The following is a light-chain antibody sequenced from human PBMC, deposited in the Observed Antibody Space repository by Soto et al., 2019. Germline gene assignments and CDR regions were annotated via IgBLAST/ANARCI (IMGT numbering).Light chain of an antibody. CDR2: LGS. CDR3: MQEDT. Sequence: DIVMTQSPLSLPVTPGEPASISCRSSQSLLHSNGYNYLDWYLQKPGQSPQLLIYLGSNRASGVPDRFSGSGSGTDFTLKISRVEAEDVGVYYCMQEDTFGQGTKREIK. J-gene: IGKJ2*01. CDR1: QSLLHSNGYNY. V-gene: IGKV2-28*01.